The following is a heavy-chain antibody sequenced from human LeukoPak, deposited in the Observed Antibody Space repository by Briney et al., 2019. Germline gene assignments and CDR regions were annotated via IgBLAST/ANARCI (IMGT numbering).Heavy chain of an antibody. V-gene: IGHV3-33*01. CDR1: GFTFSSYG. D-gene: IGHD5-18*01. J-gene: IGHJ4*02. CDR3: ARDLGYSYGYDY. Sequence: GGSLSLSCAASGFTFSSYGMHWVRQAPGKGLEWVAVIWYDGSNKYYADSVKGRFTISRDNSKNTLYLQMNSLRAEDTAVYYCARDLGYSYGYDYWGQGTLVTVSS. CDR2: IWYDGSNK.